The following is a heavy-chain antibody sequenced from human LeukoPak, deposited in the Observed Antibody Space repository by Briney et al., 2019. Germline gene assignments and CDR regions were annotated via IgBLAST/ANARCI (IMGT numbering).Heavy chain of an antibody. CDR3: ARLGGYNWNPRHYYFYYMDV. CDR1: GGSISKSAYY. Sequence: SETLSLTCTVSGGSISKSAYYWGWVRQPPGRGLEWIGNIYYIGSTYYNPSLKSRVTVSVDTSKNQFSLKLTSVTAADTAMYFCARLGGYNWNPRHYYFYYMDVWGKGTTVTVSS. J-gene: IGHJ6*03. D-gene: IGHD1-20*01. V-gene: IGHV4-39*01. CDR2: IYYIGST.